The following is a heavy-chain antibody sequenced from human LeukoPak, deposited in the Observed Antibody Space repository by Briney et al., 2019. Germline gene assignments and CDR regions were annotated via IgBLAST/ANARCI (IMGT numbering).Heavy chain of an antibody. CDR1: GYSFSSHW. CDR2: IYPGDSDI. V-gene: IGHV5-51*01. Sequence: GESLKISCKGSGYSFSSHWIGWVRQMPGKGPECMGIIYPGDSDIRYSPSFQGQVTISVDKSISTAYLQWNSLKASDTAMYYCARSLYGVNTWFDYWGQGTLVTVSS. J-gene: IGHJ4*02. CDR3: ARSLYGVNTWFDY. D-gene: IGHD4/OR15-4a*01.